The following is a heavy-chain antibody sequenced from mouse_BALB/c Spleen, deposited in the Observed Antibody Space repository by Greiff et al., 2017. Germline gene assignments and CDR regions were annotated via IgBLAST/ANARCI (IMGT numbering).Heavy chain of an antibody. Sequence: QVQLQQPGAELVKPGASVKMSCTASGYTFTSYNMHWVKQTPGQGLEWIGAIYPGNGDTSYNQKFKGKATLTADKSSSTAYMQLSSLTSEDSAVYYCARSSYDYGYYFDYWGQGTTLTVSS. V-gene: IGHV1-12*01. CDR3: ARSSYDYGYYFDY. J-gene: IGHJ2*01. CDR2: IYPGNGDT. CDR1: GYTFTSYN. D-gene: IGHD2-4*01.